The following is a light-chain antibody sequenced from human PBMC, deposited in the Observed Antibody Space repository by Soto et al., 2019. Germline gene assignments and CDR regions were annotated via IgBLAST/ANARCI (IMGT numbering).Light chain of an antibody. V-gene: IGKV1-39*01. CDR1: ETISTY. CDR3: QQSYSSVRT. CDR2: CAS. Sequence: DIQMTQSPSSLSASVGDRVTITCRASETISTYLNWYQQKPGKAPNLLIYCASTLQSGVPSRFSGSGSGTDFTLTISTLQPEDFATYYCQQSYSSVRTFGQGTKVEVK. J-gene: IGKJ1*01.